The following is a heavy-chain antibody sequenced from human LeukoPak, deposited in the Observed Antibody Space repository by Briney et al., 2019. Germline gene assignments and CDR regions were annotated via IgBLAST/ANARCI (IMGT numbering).Heavy chain of an antibody. CDR2: IWYDGSNK. Sequence: PGGSLRLSCAASGFTFSSYGMHWVRQAPGKGLEGVAVIWYDGSNKYYADSVKGGFTTSSENYKNTPYLQMSSRRAEDTAAYYCAKSGVWGSDYWGQGTLVTVSS. V-gene: IGHV3-33*06. J-gene: IGHJ4*02. CDR1: GFTFSSYG. D-gene: IGHD2-21*02. CDR3: AKSGVWGSDY.